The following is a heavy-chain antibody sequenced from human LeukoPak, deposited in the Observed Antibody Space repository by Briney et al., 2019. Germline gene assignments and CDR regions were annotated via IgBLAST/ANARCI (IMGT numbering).Heavy chain of an antibody. Sequence: PSGTLSLTCTVSGGSISSYYWSWIRQPPGKGLEWIGYIYYSGSTNYNPSLKSRVTISVDTSKNQFSLKLSSVTAADTAVYYCARGRSSMVRGYYYYYMDVWGKGTTVTISS. D-gene: IGHD3-10*01. CDR2: IYYSGST. V-gene: IGHV4-59*01. CDR3: ARGRSSMVRGYYYYYMDV. CDR1: GGSISSYY. J-gene: IGHJ6*03.